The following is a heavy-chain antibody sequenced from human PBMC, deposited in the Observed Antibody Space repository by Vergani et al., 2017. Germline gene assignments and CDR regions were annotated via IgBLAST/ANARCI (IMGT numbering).Heavy chain of an antibody. V-gene: IGHV4-34*01. CDR3: ARGRGYCSGGSCPGTFDY. Sequence: QVQLQQWGAGLLKPSETLSLTCAVYGGSFSGYYWSWIRQPPGKGLGWIGEINHIGSTNYNPSLKSRVTISVDTSKNQFSLKLSSVTAADTAVYYCARGRGYCSGGSCPGTFDYWGQGTLVTVSS. J-gene: IGHJ4*02. D-gene: IGHD2-15*01. CDR2: INHIGST. CDR1: GGSFSGYY.